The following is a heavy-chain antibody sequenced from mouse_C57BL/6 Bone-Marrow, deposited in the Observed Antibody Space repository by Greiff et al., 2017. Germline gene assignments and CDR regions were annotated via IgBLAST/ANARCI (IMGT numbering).Heavy chain of an antibody. D-gene: IGHD1-1*01. CDR1: GFTFSDYG. CDR2: ISSGSSTI. CDR3: ARGRDSSSYDYYAMDY. J-gene: IGHJ4*01. V-gene: IGHV5-17*01. Sequence: EVKLVESGGGLVKPGGSLKLSCAASGFTFSDYGMHWVRQAPEKGLEWVAYISSGSSTIYYADTVKGRFTISSDNAKNTLFLQMTSLRSEDTAMYYCARGRDSSSYDYYAMDYWGQGTSVTVSS.